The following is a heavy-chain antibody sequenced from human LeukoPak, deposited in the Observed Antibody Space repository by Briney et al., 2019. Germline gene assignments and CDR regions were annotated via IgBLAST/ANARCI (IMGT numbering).Heavy chain of an antibody. Sequence: PSETLSLTCTVSGGSISSYYWNWIRQPPGKRLEWIGYIYYSGSTNYNPSLKSRVTISVDTSKNQFSLKLSSVTAADTAVYYCARDCGYYDSSGSKRSDAFDIWGQGTMVTVSS. CDR1: GGSISSYY. CDR3: ARDCGYYDSSGSKRSDAFDI. J-gene: IGHJ3*02. D-gene: IGHD3-22*01. CDR2: IYYSGST. V-gene: IGHV4-59*01.